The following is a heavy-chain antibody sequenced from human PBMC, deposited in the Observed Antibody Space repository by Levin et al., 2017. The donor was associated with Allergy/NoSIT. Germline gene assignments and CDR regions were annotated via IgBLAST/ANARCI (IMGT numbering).Heavy chain of an antibody. D-gene: IGHD3-3*01. CDR1: GTTIFSGGFY. J-gene: IGHJ4*02. CDR3: ARVRAIYGIDY. Sequence: SQTLSLTCNVSGTTIFSGGFYWNWIRQHPEKGLEWIGYIYYNGRTNYNPSLKSRVTMSVDTFNDQFSLSLSSVTAADTAVYYCARVRAIYGIDYWGQGSLVTVSS. V-gene: IGHV4-31*03. CDR2: IYYNGRT.